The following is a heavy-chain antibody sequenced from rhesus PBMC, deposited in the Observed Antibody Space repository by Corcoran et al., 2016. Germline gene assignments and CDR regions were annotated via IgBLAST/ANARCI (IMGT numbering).Heavy chain of an antibody. CDR3: ARVGISAGHQGDL. CDR2: IYGGSGTP. V-gene: IGHV4S9*01. CDR1: GGSISDNYY. D-gene: IGHD6-13*01. J-gene: IGHJ4*01. Sequence: QVQLQESGPGLVKPSETLSLTCAVSGGSISDNYYWNWIRQPPGKGLEWIGKIYGGSGTPYSTPSLKGRVSISTDTSKNQFSLKVSSVPAADTAVFYCARVGISAGHQGDLWGQGLLVTVSA.